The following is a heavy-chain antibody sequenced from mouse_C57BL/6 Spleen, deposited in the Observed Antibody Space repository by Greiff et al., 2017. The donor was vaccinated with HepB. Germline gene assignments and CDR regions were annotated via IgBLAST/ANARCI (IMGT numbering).Heavy chain of an antibody. CDR3: ASGVVFAY. CDR1: GYSITSGYY. V-gene: IGHV3-6*01. J-gene: IGHJ3*01. Sequence: EVQLVESGPGLVKPSQSLSLTCSVTGYSITSGYYWNWIRQFPGNKLEWMGYISYDGSNNYNPSLKNRISITRDTSKNQFFLKLNSVTTEDTATYYCASGVVFAYWGQGTLVTVSA. CDR2: ISYDGSN.